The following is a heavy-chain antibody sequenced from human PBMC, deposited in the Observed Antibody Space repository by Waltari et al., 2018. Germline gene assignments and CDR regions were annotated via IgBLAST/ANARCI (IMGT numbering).Heavy chain of an antibody. CDR2: ITVGDDT. D-gene: IGHD1-20*01. J-gene: IGHJ4*02. V-gene: IGHV3-23*01. CDR3: ATPFYNWDDPLHS. CDR1: GIAFSNYA. Sequence: EVQLLESGGDLVQPGGSLGLSCAASGIAFSNYAITWVRLAPGTGLEWVSAITVGDDTYYADSVKGRFTISRDTSKDTVHLQMNGLRAEDTAVYYCATPFYNWDDPLHSWGQGTLVTVSS.